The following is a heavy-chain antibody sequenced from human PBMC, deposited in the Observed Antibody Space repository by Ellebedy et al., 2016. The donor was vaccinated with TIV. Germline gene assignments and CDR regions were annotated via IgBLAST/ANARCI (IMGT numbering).Heavy chain of an antibody. D-gene: IGHD3-10*01. CDR3: ARREFIWFGELWDY. V-gene: IGHV4-39*01. Sequence: SETLSLTXSVSGDSISISTTHYWGWIRQPPGKGLEWIGMISHSGNIYYNPSLKTRVTISVDTSKNQFSLKLTSVTAADTALYYCARREFIWFGELWDYWGQGTLVTVSS. CDR1: GDSISISTTHY. CDR2: ISHSGNI. J-gene: IGHJ4*02.